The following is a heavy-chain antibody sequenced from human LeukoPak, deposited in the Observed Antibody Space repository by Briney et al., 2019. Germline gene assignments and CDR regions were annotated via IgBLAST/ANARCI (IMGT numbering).Heavy chain of an antibody. Sequence: GGSLRLSCAASGFTFSSYSMNWVRQAPGKGLEWVSSISSSSSYIYYADSVKGRFTISRDNAKNSLYLQMNSLRAEDTAVYYCASFSSSSEGNYFDYWGQGTLVTVSS. J-gene: IGHJ4*02. CDR3: ASFSSSSEGNYFDY. V-gene: IGHV3-21*01. D-gene: IGHD6-6*01. CDR2: ISSSSSYI. CDR1: GFTFSSYS.